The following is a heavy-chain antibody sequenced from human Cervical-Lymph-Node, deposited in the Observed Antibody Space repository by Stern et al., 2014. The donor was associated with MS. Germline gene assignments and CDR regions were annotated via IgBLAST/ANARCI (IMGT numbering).Heavy chain of an antibody. V-gene: IGHV3-11*01. J-gene: IGHJ4*02. CDR1: GFTFSDYY. D-gene: IGHD5-18*01. CDR3: ARVVRGSTYDLDY. Sequence: QMQLVQSGGGLVKPGGSLRLSCAASGFTFSDYYMSWIRQAPGKGLEWASYISRSGGTQYYAGSLKGRFTISRDNAKSSLYLQINSLRAEDTAVYYCARVVRGSTYDLDYWGQGTLVTVSS. CDR2: ISRSGGTQ.